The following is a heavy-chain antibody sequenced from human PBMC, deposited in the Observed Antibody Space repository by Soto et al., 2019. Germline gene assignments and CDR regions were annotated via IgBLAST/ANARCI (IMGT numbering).Heavy chain of an antibody. J-gene: IGHJ5*02. CDR3: ASTPLENYGSGSYSGVKSFGP. V-gene: IGHV1-8*01. CDR1: GYTFPSYD. Sequence: GASVKVSCKASGYTFPSYDLNWVRQSTGQGLEWMGWMSPNSGNTGYAQKFPGTVTTTTNTSLSTAHMELSSLRSEDTAVYYCASTPLENYGSGSYSGVKSFGPWGQGTLVTVSS. CDR2: MSPNSGNT. D-gene: IGHD3-10*01.